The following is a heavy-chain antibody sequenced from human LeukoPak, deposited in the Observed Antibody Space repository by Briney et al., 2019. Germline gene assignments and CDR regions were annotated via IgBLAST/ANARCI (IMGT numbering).Heavy chain of an antibody. CDR1: GFTFSNSW. Sequence: GGSLRLSCAASGFTFSNSWMSWVRQAPERGLEWVANIKADGSQKDYVDSMKGRFTVSRDNAKNTLYLQMKSLRAEDTAVYYCAKDFKGLTIVAAGAFDYWGQGTLVTVSS. CDR3: AKDFKGLTIVAAGAFDY. J-gene: IGHJ4*02. V-gene: IGHV3-7*03. D-gene: IGHD6-13*01. CDR2: IKADGSQK.